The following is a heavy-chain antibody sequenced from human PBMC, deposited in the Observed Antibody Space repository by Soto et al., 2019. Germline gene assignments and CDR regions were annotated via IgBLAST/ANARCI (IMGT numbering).Heavy chain of an antibody. CDR3: ARDRRRVVITNGDWFDP. CDR2: ISYDGSNK. V-gene: IGHV3-30-3*01. Sequence: PVGSLRLSCAASGFTFSSYAMHWVRQAPGKGLEWVAVISYDGSNKYYADSVKGRFTISRDNSKNTLYLQMNSLRAEDTAVYYCARDRRRVVITNGDWFDPWGQGTLVTVSS. D-gene: IGHD3-22*01. CDR1: GFTFSSYA. J-gene: IGHJ5*02.